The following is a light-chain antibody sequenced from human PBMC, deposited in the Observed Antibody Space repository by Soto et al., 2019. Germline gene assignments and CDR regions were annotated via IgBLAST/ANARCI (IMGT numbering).Light chain of an antibody. CDR2: DDG. Sequence: ELTQPPSVSVAPGQTARITCGGNNIESKSVHWYQQRPGQAPVLVLYDDGNRPSGIPERLSGSNSGSTATLTISSVEASDEADYFCQVWDISSDQYLFGPGTK. J-gene: IGLJ1*01. V-gene: IGLV3-21*02. CDR3: QVWDISSDQYL. CDR1: NIESKS.